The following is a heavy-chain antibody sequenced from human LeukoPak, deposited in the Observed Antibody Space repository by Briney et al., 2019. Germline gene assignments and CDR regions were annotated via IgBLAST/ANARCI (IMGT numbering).Heavy chain of an antibody. V-gene: IGHV3-23*01. J-gene: IGHJ4*02. CDR3: AKSRRGTYYFDY. CDR2: ISSSGAGK. D-gene: IGHD1-1*01. Sequence: GGSLRLSCVASGFTFRSYAMTWVRQVPGKGLEWVSAISSSGAGKYYADSVKGRFTISRDNSKNTLYLQMNSLRAEDTAVYYCAKSRRGTYYFDYWGQGTLVTVSS. CDR1: GFTFRSYA.